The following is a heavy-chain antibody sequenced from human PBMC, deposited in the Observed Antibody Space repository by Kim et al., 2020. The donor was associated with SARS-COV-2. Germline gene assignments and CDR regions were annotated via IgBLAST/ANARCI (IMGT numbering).Heavy chain of an antibody. V-gene: IGHV3-21*01. J-gene: IGHJ4*02. CDR1: GFTFSSYS. CDR3: ASFATGEKGEDY. D-gene: IGHD2-15*01. Sequence: GGSLRLSCAASGFTFSSYSMNWVRQAPGKGLEWVSSISSSSSYIYYADSVKGRFTISRDNAKNSLYLQMNSLRAEDTAVYYCASFATGEKGEDYWGQGTLVTVSS. CDR2: ISSSSSYI.